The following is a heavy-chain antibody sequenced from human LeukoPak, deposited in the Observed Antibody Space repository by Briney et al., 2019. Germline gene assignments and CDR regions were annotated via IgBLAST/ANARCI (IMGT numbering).Heavy chain of an antibody. Sequence: PSETLSLTCTLSGGSISSYYWSWIRQPPGKGLEWIGYIYYSGSTNYNPSLKSQVTISVVTSKNQFSLKLSSVTAADTAVYYCARYYDSSGYSDINDAFDIWGQGTMVTVSS. CDR1: GGSISSYY. CDR2: IYYSGST. D-gene: IGHD3-22*01. V-gene: IGHV4-59*01. J-gene: IGHJ3*02. CDR3: ARYYDSSGYSDINDAFDI.